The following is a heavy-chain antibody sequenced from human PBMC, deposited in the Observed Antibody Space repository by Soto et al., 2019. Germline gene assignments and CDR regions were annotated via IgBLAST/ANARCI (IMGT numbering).Heavy chain of an antibody. J-gene: IGHJ4*02. CDR1: GFTFSSYA. D-gene: IGHD6-13*01. CDR2: ISGSGGST. V-gene: IGHV3-23*01. CDR3: AKGLRAAAGLFYFDY. Sequence: PGGSLRLSCAASGFTFSSYAMSWVRQAPGKGLEWVSAISGSGGSTYYADSVKDRFTISRDNSKNTLYLQMNSLRAEDTAVYYCAKGLRAAAGLFYFDYWGQGTLVTVSS.